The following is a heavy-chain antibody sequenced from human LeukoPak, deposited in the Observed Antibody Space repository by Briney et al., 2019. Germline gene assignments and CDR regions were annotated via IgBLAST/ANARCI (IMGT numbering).Heavy chain of an antibody. J-gene: IGHJ5*02. CDR3: ARGLYYDFWSGYYKRVSMPFNWFDP. V-gene: IGHV5-51*01. D-gene: IGHD3-3*01. CDR1: GSSFTSYW. Sequence: PGESLKISCQGSGSSFTSYWIGWVRQMPGKGLEWMGIIYPGDSDTRYSPSFQGQVTISADKSISTASLQWSSLKASDTAMYYCARGLYYDFWSGYYKRVSMPFNWFDPWGQGTLVTVSS. CDR2: IYPGDSDT.